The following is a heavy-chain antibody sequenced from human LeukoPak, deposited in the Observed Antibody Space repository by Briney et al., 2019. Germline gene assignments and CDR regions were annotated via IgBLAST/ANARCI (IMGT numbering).Heavy chain of an antibody. V-gene: IGHV4-38-2*02. CDR1: GYSISSGYF. CDR2: IYHTGST. CDR3: AREGYSYGRSPNWFDP. D-gene: IGHD5-18*01. Sequence: SETLSLTCTVSGYSISSGYFWGWIRQPPGKGLEWMGSIYHTGSTYYNPSLKSRVTISVDTSKNQFSLKLSSVTAADTAVYYCAREGYSYGRSPNWFDPWGQGTLVTVSS. J-gene: IGHJ5*02.